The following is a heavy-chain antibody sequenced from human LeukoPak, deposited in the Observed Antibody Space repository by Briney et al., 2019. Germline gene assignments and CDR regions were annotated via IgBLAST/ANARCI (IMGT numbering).Heavy chain of an antibody. D-gene: IGHD5-18*01. V-gene: IGHV1-69-2*01. CDR2: VDPEDDET. Sequence: ASVKDSCKASGYTFTDYYMQWARQAPGKGLEWMGRVDPEDDETVYSEKFEGRVTITADSSTDTAYMELFSLRSEDTAIYYCMTVKNSYGYRGDGSWGQGTLITVSS. CDR3: MTVKNSYGYRGDGS. J-gene: IGHJ5*02. CDR1: GYTFTDYY.